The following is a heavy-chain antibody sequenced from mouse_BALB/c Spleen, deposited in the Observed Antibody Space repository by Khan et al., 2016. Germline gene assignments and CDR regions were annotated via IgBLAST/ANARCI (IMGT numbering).Heavy chain of an antibody. J-gene: IGHJ3*01. CDR3: ARNSYSYWLAY. Sequence: QVQLKESGAELMKPGASVKISCKATGYTFSNYWIEWVKQRPGHGLEWIGEILPGSGHTNCNEKFKGKATFTAETSSNTAYMQLNSLTSEDSAVYYCARNSYSYWLAYWGQGTLVTVSA. CDR1: GYTFSNYW. V-gene: IGHV1-9*01. D-gene: IGHD1-1*01. CDR2: ILPGSGHT.